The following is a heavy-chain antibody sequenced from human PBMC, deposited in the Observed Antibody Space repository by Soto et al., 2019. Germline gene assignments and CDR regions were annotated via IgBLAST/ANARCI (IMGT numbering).Heavy chain of an antibody. V-gene: IGHV3-23*01. CDR3: AKVRLTASLRYAPHL. Sequence: EVQLLESGGGLVQPGGCLRLACAASGFTFNNYAMNWVRQAPGRGLEWVSIISPNGDSTYYADSVKGRFTISRDNSQNTVFLQMNSLRAEDTAIYCCAKVRLTASLRYAPHLWGQGTLVTVSS. CDR2: ISPNGDST. J-gene: IGHJ3*01. CDR1: GFTFNNYA. D-gene: IGHD2-8*01.